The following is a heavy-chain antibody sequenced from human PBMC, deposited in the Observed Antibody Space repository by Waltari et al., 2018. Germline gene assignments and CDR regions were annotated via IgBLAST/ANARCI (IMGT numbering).Heavy chain of an antibody. CDR3: SRPLTATSVMPAAHLCDP. J-gene: IGHJ5*02. CDR2: SHLLCGS. D-gene: IGHD2-2*01. CDR1: GASVTSSRFH. V-gene: IGHV4-39*01. Sequence: QVQLQESGPGLVKPSETLSLTCAVSGASVTSSRFHWGWVRQPPGKGLGWVGISHLLCGSFTNPPRKNRVIMSGDTSRSQFSLRMSSVTASDTPIDYCSRPLTATSVMPAAHLCDPCGPGTLVIVSP.